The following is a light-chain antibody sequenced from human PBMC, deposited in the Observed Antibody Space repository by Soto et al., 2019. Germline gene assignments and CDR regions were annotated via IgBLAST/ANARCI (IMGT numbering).Light chain of an antibody. V-gene: IGKV1-39*01. J-gene: IGKJ3*01. CDR3: QQTYRGVT. CDR1: QTISSH. CDR2: AAS. Sequence: DIQMTQSPSSLSASVGDRVIITCRASQTISSHLNWYQLKPGKAPKLLIYAASSLQSGVPSRFSGSGSGTDFTLTISSLQPEDFATYSCQQTYRGVTFGPGTKVDIK.